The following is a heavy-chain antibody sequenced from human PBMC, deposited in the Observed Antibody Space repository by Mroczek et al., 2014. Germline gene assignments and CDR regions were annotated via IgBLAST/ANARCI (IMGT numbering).Heavy chain of an antibody. CDR1: GFTFSSYG. CDR2: IWYDGSNK. J-gene: IGHJ4*02. D-gene: IGHD3-3*01. Sequence: VQLVETGGGVVQPGRSLRLSCAASGFTFSSYGMHWVRQAPGKGLEWVAVIWYDGSNKYYADSVKGRFTISRDNSKNTLYLQMNSLRAEDTAVYYCARAGPDYDFWSGYLSNEYYFDYWGQGTLVTVSS. CDR3: ARAGPDYDFWSGYLSNEYYFDY. V-gene: IGHV3-33*01.